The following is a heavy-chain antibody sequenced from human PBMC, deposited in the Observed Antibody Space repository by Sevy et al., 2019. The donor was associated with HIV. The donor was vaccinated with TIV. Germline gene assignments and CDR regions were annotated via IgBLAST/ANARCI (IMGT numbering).Heavy chain of an antibody. Sequence: ASVKVSCKASGYTFTSYGISWVRQAPGQGLEWMGWISAYNGNTNYAQKLQGRVTMTTDTSTSTAYMELRSMRSDDTAVYYCARDLVLMVYGNYRWFDPWGQGTLVTVSS. V-gene: IGHV1-18*04. D-gene: IGHD2-8*01. CDR2: ISAYNGNT. CDR3: ARDLVLMVYGNYRWFDP. J-gene: IGHJ5*02. CDR1: GYTFTSYG.